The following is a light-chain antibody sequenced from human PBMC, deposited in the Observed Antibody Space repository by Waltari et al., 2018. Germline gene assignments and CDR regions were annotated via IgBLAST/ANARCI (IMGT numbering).Light chain of an antibody. J-gene: IGKJ4*01. CDR2: SAS. CDR1: QSISSH. V-gene: IGKV3-15*01. CDR3: QQYNNWPLT. Sequence: ETVMTQSPATLSALPGERVTLSCGASQSISSHLAWYQQKPGQPPRLVIYSASSRATGVPFRFSGSGSGTDFTLTISNHQSEDFAVYYCQQYNNWPLTFGGGTKVEL.